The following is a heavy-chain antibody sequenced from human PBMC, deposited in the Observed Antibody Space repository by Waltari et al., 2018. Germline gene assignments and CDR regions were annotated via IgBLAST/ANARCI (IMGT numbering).Heavy chain of an antibody. D-gene: IGHD3-22*01. J-gene: IGHJ4*02. V-gene: IGHV4-4*02. CDR1: GVSIRSSNC. Sequence: QVQLQESGPGLVQPSGTLSSTCAVSGVSIRSSNCWSWVPQHPGTWLEWSGEIYHRGSTNYNPSLKRRVTISVDKSKNQFSLKLSSVTAADTAVYYCARSLIGTDSSGYYYLIFDYWGQGTLVTVSS. CDR2: IYHRGST. CDR3: ARSLIGTDSSGYYYLIFDY.